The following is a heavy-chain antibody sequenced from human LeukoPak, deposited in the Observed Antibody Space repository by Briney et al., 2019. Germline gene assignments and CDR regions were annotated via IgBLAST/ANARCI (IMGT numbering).Heavy chain of an antibody. V-gene: IGHV5-51*01. CDR1: GYSFTSYW. Sequence: GESLKISCKGSGYSFTSYWIGWVRQMPGKGLEWMGIIYPGDSDTRYSPSFQGQVTISADKSISTAYLQWSSLKASDTAMYYCARQTQLRYFDWLKGGAFDIWGQGTMVAVSS. CDR3: ARQTQLRYFDWLKGGAFDI. J-gene: IGHJ3*02. CDR2: IYPGDSDT. D-gene: IGHD3-9*01.